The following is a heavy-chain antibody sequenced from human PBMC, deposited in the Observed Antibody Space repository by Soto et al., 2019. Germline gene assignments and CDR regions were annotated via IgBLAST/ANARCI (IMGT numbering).Heavy chain of an antibody. Sequence: QVQLVQSGAEVKKPGSSVKVSCKASGGTFSSYAISWVRQAPGQGLEWMGGIIPIFGTANYAQKFQGRVTITADESTSTAYMELSSLRSEDTAVYYCVVRAAAGTYYYYGMDVWGQGTTVTVSS. V-gene: IGHV1-69*12. CDR1: GGTFSSYA. D-gene: IGHD6-13*01. CDR2: IIPIFGTA. CDR3: VVRAAAGTYYYYGMDV. J-gene: IGHJ6*02.